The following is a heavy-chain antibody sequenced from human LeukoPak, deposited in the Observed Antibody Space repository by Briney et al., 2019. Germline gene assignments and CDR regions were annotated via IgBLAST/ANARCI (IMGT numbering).Heavy chain of an antibody. D-gene: IGHD4-17*01. CDR2: ISSSSSYI. V-gene: IGHV3-21*01. CDR3: ANDYGDYAESQN. Sequence: GGSLRLSCEASGFTFSNCAMHWVRQAPGKGLEWVSSISSSSSYIYYADSVKGRFTISRDNAKNSLYLQMNSLRAEDTAVYYCANDYGDYAESQNWGQGTLVTVSS. CDR1: GFTFSNCA. J-gene: IGHJ4*02.